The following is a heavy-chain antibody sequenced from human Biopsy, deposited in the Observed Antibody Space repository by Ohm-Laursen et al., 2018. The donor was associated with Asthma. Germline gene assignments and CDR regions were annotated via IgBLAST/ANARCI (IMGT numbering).Heavy chain of an antibody. J-gene: IGHJ4*02. D-gene: IGHD3-22*01. CDR1: GFTFSSNA. V-gene: IGHV3-30-3*01. CDR3: ARLAYYDRSGTHYFDH. CDR2: ISYDGNNK. Sequence: GQTLSLTCAASGFTFSSNAMHWVRQAPGKGLEWVTVISYDGNNKYYADSVKGRFTISRDNAKNSLYLQMNSLRAEDTAVYFCARLAYYDRSGTHYFDHWGQGNLVTVSS.